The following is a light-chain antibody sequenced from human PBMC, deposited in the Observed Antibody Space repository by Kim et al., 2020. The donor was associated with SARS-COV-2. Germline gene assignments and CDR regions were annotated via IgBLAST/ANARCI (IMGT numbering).Light chain of an antibody. Sequence: EIVMTQSPATLSVSPGERAILSCRASQSISSDLAWYQQKPGQAPRLLIYGASTRATAIPARFSGSWSGTEFTLTISSLQSEDFVVYYCQQYNHWWTFGQGTKVDIK. CDR2: GAS. CDR3: QQYNHWWT. CDR1: QSISSD. J-gene: IGKJ1*01. V-gene: IGKV3-15*01.